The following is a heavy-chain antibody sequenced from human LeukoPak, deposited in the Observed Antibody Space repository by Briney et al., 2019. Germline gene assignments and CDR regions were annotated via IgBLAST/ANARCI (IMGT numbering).Heavy chain of an antibody. V-gene: IGHV3-48*01. CDR1: GFTFSSYS. CDR2: ISSSSSTI. J-gene: IGHJ4*02. CDR3: ATTERGSGWYVNY. D-gene: IGHD6-19*01. Sequence: GGSLRLSCAASGFTFSSYSMNWVRQAPGKGLEWVSYISSSSSTIYYADSVKGRFTISRDNAKNSLYLQMNSLRAEDTAVYYCATTERGSGWYVNYWGQGTLVTVSS.